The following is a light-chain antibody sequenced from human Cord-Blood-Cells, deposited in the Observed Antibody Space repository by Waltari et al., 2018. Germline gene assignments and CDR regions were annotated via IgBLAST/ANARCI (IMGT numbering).Light chain of an antibody. Sequence: QSALTQPASVSGSPGQSITISCTGTSSDVGRYNLFSWYQQHPGKAPKLIIYEGSKRPSGVSNRFSGSKSGNTASLTISGLQAEDEADYYCCSYAGSGLVVFGGGTKLTVL. CDR3: CSYAGSGLVV. J-gene: IGLJ2*01. V-gene: IGLV2-23*01. CDR1: SSDVGRYNL. CDR2: EGS.